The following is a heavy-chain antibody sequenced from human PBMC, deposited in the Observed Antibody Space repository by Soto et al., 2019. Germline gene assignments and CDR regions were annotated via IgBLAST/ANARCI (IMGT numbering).Heavy chain of an antibody. V-gene: IGHV4-59*01. J-gene: IGHJ5*02. CDR1: GGSISSYY. CDR3: ARLEVYFSGCSCYPLNWFAP. CDR2: IYYSGST. Sequence: PSETLSLTCTVSGGSISSYYWSWIRQPPGKGLEWIGYIYYSGSTNYNPSLKSRVTISVDTSKNQFSLKLSSVTAADTAVYYCARLEVYFSGCSCYPLNWFAPWGQGTLVTVSS. D-gene: IGHD2-15*01.